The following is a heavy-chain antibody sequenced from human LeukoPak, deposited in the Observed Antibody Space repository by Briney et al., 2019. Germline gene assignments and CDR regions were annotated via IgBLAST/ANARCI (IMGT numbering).Heavy chain of an antibody. CDR3: GRAFPPLRTSSAGDL. V-gene: IGHV3-21*01. J-gene: IGHJ4*02. D-gene: IGHD3-16*01. CDR1: GFTFSDYD. CDR2: ISYLSSHV. Sequence: GGSLRLSCSASGFTFSDYDMNWVRQAPGKGLEWVSSISYLSSHVYYGDSVKGRFSISRDNAKNSLYLQMNSLGAEDTAIYYCGRAFPPLRTSSAGDLWGQGILVTVSA.